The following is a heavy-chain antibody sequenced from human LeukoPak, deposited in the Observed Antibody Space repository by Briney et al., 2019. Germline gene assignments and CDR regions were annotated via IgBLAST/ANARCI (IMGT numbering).Heavy chain of an antibody. D-gene: IGHD5-18*01. J-gene: IGHJ4*02. CDR3: ARVRGYSYGGRAPLYFDY. V-gene: IGHV4-34*01. CDR1: GGSFSGYY. CDR2: INHSGST. Sequence: SETLSLTCAVYGGSFSGYYWSWIRQPPGKGLEWIGEINHSGSTNYNPSLKSRVTISAETSKNQFSLKLSSVTAADTAVYYCARVRGYSYGGRAPLYFDYWGQGTLVTVSS.